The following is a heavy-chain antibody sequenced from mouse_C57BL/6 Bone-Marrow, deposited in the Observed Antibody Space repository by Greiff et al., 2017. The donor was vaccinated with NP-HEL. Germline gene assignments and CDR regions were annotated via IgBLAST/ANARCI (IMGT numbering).Heavy chain of an antibody. CDR3: ARYYYGSSSFDY. V-gene: IGHV1-72*01. CDR1: GYTFTSYL. Sequence: QVQLQQPGAELVKPGASVKLSCKASGYTFTSYLMHWVKPRPGRGLEWIGRLDPNSGGTKYNEQFKSKATLTVDKPSSTAYMQLNSLTSEDSAVYYCARYYYGSSSFDYWGQGTTLTVSS. J-gene: IGHJ2*01. D-gene: IGHD1-1*01. CDR2: LDPNSGGT.